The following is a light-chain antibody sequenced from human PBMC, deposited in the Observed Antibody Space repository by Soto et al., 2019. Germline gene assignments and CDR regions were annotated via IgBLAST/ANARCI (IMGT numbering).Light chain of an antibody. CDR3: KQYKEWPPFT. J-gene: IGKJ5*01. CDR1: QSVSNN. CDR2: GAS. V-gene: IGKV3-15*01. Sequence: EIRLKKSPVTLSVSTGDTATLSCRASQSVSNNVAWYQQKPGQAPRLLILGASTRATGIPARFSGSGSGTEFTLSISSLQSEDFAVYYCKQYKEWPPFTFGQGTLLEI.